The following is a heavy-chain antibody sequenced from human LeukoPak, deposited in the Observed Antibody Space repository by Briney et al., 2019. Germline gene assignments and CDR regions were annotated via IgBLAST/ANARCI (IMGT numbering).Heavy chain of an antibody. V-gene: IGHV3-23*01. D-gene: IGHD6-19*01. CDR3: AVFYIAVAGQHDY. CDR1: GFTFNTYA. J-gene: IGHJ4*02. CDR2: ISGSGDST. Sequence: GGSLRLSCVASGFTFNTYAMNWVRQAPGKGLEWVSGISGSGDSTYYADSVKGRFTISRDNSKNTLYLQMNSLRAEDTAIYYCAVFYIAVAGQHDYWGQGTLVTVSS.